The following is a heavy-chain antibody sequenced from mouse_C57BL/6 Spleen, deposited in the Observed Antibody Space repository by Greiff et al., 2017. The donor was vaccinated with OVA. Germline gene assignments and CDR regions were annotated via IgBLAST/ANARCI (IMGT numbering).Heavy chain of an antibody. Sequence: EVMLVESGGGLVKPGGSLKLSCAASGFTFSSYTMSWVRQTPEKRLEWVATISGGGGNTYYPDSVKGRFTISRDNAKNTLYLQMSSLRSEDTALYYCARQGGSYRGRSYGEYFDYWGQGTTLTVSS. CDR2: ISGGGGNT. CDR3: ARQGGSYRGRSYGEYFDY. CDR1: GFTFSSYT. J-gene: IGHJ2*01. D-gene: IGHD1-1*01. V-gene: IGHV5-9*01.